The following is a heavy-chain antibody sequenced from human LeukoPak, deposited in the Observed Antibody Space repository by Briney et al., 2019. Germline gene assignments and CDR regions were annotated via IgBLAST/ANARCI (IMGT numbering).Heavy chain of an antibody. CDR1: GFSFTTHA. CDR2: ISGSGGST. CDR3: AKDPDLDYGDYADLDYFDY. D-gene: IGHD4-17*01. V-gene: IGHV3-23*01. J-gene: IGHJ4*02. Sequence: GGSLRLSCVASGFSFTTHAMGWVRQAPGKGLEWVSHISGSGGSTKYSGSVKGRFTISRDNSKNTLYLQINSLRADDTAVYYCAKDPDLDYGDYADLDYFDYWGQGTLITVSS.